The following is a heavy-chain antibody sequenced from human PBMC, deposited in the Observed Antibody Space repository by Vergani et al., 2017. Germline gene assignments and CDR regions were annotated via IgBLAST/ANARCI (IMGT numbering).Heavy chain of an antibody. V-gene: IGHV3-30-3*01. J-gene: IGHJ4*02. CDR2: ISYDGSNK. CDR3: ARGRDGDFLFDY. CDR1: GFTFSSYA. Sequence: QAQLVESGGGVVQPGRSLRLSCAASGFTFSSYAMHWVRQAPGKGLEWVAVISYDGSNKYYADSVKGRFTISRDNSKNTLYLKMKSLRAEDTAVYYCARGRDGDFLFDYWGQGTLVTVSS.